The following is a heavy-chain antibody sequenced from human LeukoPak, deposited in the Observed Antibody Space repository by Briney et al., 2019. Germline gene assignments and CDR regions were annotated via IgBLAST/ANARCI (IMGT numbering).Heavy chain of an antibody. D-gene: IGHD5-12*01. CDR3: AKGRGYSGFVDAFDI. Sequence: GGSLRLSCAASGFTFSSYAMSWVRQAPGKGLEWVSAISGSGGSTYHADSVKGRFTISRDNSKNTLYLQMNSLRAEDTAVYYCAKGRGYSGFVDAFDIRGQGTMVTVSS. CDR1: GFTFSSYA. J-gene: IGHJ3*02. CDR2: ISGSGGST. V-gene: IGHV3-23*01.